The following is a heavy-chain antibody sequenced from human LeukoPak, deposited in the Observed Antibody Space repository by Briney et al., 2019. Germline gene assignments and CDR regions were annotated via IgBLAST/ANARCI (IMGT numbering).Heavy chain of an antibody. D-gene: IGHD3-3*01. V-gene: IGHV3-33*06. CDR3: AKGGDFWEDAPPLDF. CDR1: GFSFSSYD. CDR2: ISYDGSNK. Sequence: PGGSLRLSCAASGFSFSSYDMHWVRQAPGKGLEWVAVISYDGSNKYYADSVKGRFTISRDNSKNTLYLQMNSLRAEDTTVYHCAKGGDFWEDAPPLDFWGQGTLVTVSS. J-gene: IGHJ4*02.